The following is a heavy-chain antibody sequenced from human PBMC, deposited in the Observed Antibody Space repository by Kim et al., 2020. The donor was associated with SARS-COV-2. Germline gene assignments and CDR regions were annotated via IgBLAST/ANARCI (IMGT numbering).Heavy chain of an antibody. V-gene: IGHV4-59*01. CDR3: AGGPMTTMSNAFDI. D-gene: IGHD4-17*01. J-gene: IGHJ3*02. CDR1: GGSISNYY. Sequence: SETLSLTCSVSGGSISNYYWSWIRQSPGKGLEFIGYVYYSGSTNYSPSLRSRVTIAVDTSKNQSSLKLNSVTTADTAVYYCAGGPMTTMSNAFDIWGQGTMITVSP. CDR2: VYYSGST.